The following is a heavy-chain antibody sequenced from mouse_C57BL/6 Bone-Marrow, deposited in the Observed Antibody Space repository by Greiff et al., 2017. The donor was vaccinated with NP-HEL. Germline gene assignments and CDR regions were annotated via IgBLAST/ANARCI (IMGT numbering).Heavy chain of an antibody. CDR1: GYTFTSYW. D-gene: IGHD2-4*01. J-gene: IGHJ3*01. CDR2: IHPNSGST. CDR3: ARTNYGKAWFAY. Sequence: QVQLQQPGAELVKPGASVKLSCKASGYTFTSYWMHWVKQRPGQGLEWIGMIHPNSGSTNYNEKFKSKATLTVDKSSSTAYMQLSSLTSEDSAVYYCARTNYGKAWFAYWGQGTLVTVSA. V-gene: IGHV1-64*01.